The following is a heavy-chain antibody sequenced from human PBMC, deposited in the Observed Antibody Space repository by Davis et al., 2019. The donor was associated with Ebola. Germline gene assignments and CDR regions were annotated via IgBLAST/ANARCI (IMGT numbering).Heavy chain of an antibody. CDR1: GFTFSSYA. CDR3: AKDGTTVTGYFDF. Sequence: PGGSLRLSCAASGFTFSSYAMSWVRQAPGKGLEWVSAISGRGGSTYYADSVKGRFTLSRDNSKNTLYLQMNSLRADDTAVYYCAKDGTTVTGYFDFWGQGTLVTVSS. J-gene: IGHJ4*02. CDR2: ISGRGGST. D-gene: IGHD4-17*01. V-gene: IGHV3-23*01.